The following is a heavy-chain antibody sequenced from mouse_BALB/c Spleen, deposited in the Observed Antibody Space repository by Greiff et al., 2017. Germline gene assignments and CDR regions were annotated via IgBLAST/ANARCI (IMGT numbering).Heavy chain of an antibody. CDR1: GYTFTSYW. CDR2: IYPGDGDT. Sequence: QVQLQQSGAELARPGASVKLSCKASGYTFTSYWMQWVKQRPGQGLEWIGAIYPGDGDTRYTQKFKGKATLTADKSSSTAYMQLSSLASEDSAVYYCARSARDYFDYWGQGTTLTVSS. J-gene: IGHJ2*01. CDR3: ARSARDYFDY. V-gene: IGHV1-87*01.